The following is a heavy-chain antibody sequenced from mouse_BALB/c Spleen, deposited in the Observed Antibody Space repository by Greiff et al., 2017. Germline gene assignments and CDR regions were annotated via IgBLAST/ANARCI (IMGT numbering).Heavy chain of an antibody. CDR1: GYNFTSYW. CDR2: IYPGSGST. Sequence: VQLQQPGAELVKPGTSVKLSCKASGYNFTSYWINWVKLRPGQGLEWIGDIYPGSGSTNYNEKFKSKATLTVDTSSSTAYMQLSSLASEDSALYYCARPGNSFDYWGQGTTLTVSS. CDR3: ARPGNSFDY. J-gene: IGHJ2*01. V-gene: IGHV1-55*01.